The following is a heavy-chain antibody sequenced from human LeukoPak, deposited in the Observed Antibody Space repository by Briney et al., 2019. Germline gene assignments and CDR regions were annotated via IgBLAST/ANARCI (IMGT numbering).Heavy chain of an antibody. J-gene: IGHJ5*02. V-gene: IGHV1-2*02. CDR1: RYTFTGYY. Sequence: ASVKVSCKASRYTFTGYYMHWVRPAPGQGLEWMGWINPNSGGTNYAQKFQGRVTMTRDTSISTAYMELSRLRSDDTAVYYCARDAVDIVATIHNWFDPWGQGTLVTVSS. CDR2: INPNSGGT. CDR3: ARDAVDIVATIHNWFDP. D-gene: IGHD5-12*01.